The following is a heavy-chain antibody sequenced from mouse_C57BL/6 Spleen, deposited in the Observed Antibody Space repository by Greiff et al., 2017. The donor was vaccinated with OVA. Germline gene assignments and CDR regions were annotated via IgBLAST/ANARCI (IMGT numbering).Heavy chain of an antibody. J-gene: IGHJ4*01. Sequence: QVQLKESGAELVKPGASVKISCKASGYAFSSYWMNWVKQRPGKGLEWIGQIYPGDGDTNYNGKFKGKATLTADKSSSTAYMQLSSLTSEDSAVYFCARALRLRYAMDYWGQGTSVTVSS. D-gene: IGHD3-2*02. CDR2: IYPGDGDT. V-gene: IGHV1-80*01. CDR3: ARALRLRYAMDY. CDR1: GYAFSSYW.